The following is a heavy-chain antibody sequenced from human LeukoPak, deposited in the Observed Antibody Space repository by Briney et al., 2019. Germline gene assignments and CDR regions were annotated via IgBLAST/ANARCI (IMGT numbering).Heavy chain of an antibody. J-gene: IGHJ4*02. CDR3: ARLGIGISFDY. V-gene: IGHV3-11*03. Sequence: GGSLRLSCAASGFTFSDYYMSWIRQAPGKGLEWVSYISSSSSYTNYADSVKGRFTISRDNAKNSLYLQMNSLRAEDTAVYYCARLGIGISFDYWGQGTLVTVSS. CDR1: GFTFSDYY. D-gene: IGHD2-15*01. CDR2: ISSSSSYT.